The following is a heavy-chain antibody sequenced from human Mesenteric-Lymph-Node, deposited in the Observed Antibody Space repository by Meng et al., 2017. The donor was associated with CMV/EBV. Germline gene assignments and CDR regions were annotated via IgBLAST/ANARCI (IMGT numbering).Heavy chain of an antibody. V-gene: IGHV1-2*02. CDR3: ARAGRGDSTFSHYDY. CDR1: GYIFTDYS. D-gene: IGHD3-10*01. Sequence: ASVKDSCKTSGYIFTDYSIHWIRQAPGQGREWMGWINPKSGDTDYAPKFQGGVTLTRDTSTSTIYMQTYLRSDDTAVYFCARAGRGDSTFSHYDYWGQGTPVTVSS. CDR2: INPKSGDT. J-gene: IGHJ4*02.